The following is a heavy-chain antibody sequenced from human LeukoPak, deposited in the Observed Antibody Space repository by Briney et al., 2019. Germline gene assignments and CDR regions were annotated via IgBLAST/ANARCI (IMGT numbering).Heavy chain of an antibody. D-gene: IGHD3-10*01. CDR1: GYTFTSYL. Sequence: ASVKVSCKASGYTFTSYLIHWVRQAPGRGFEWMGWINTGNGDTKYSQEFQGRVTITRDTSASTSYMDLSSLRSEDTAVYYCARDGGPFDYWGQGTLVTVSS. CDR2: INTGNGDT. J-gene: IGHJ4*02. V-gene: IGHV1-3*04. CDR3: ARDGGPFDY.